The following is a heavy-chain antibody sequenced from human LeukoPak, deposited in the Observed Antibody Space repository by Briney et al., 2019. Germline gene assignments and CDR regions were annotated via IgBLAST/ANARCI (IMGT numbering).Heavy chain of an antibody. Sequence: GALRLSCAASGFTFSDYYMSWIRQAPGKGLEWVSYISSSGSTIYYADSVKGRFTISRDNAKNSLYPQMNSLRAEDTAVYYCAHVPLPGYDFWSGPFYYYYMDVWGKGTTVTVSS. CDR2: ISSSGSTI. J-gene: IGHJ6*03. CDR1: GFTFSDYY. CDR3: AHVPLPGYDFWSGPFYYYYMDV. V-gene: IGHV3-11*01. D-gene: IGHD3-3*01.